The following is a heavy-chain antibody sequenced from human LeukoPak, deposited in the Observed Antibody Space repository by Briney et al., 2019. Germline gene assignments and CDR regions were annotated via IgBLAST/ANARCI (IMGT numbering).Heavy chain of an antibody. CDR2: VTPTSGHA. CDR1: GYTFNRYD. J-gene: IGHJ4*02. CDR3: ARGETQCMDY. V-gene: IGHV1-8*02. Sequence: ASVKVSCKASGYTFNRYDINWVRQAPGQGLERMGWVTPTSGHAGYTQDFQGRVTISRDTSIGTVYLELTTLRSDDTAIYYCARGETQCMDYWGQGTLVTVSS. D-gene: IGHD2-8*01.